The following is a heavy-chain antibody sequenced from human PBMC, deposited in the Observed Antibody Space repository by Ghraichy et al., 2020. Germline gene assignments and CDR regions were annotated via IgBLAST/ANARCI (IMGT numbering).Heavy chain of an antibody. CDR1: GFTFSSYA. CDR3: AKDRGRIAPICFDY. J-gene: IGHJ4*02. CDR2: ISGSGGST. V-gene: IGHV3-23*01. Sequence: GESLNISCAASGFTFSSYAMSWVRQAPGKGLEWVSAISGSGGSTYYADSVKGRFTISRDNSKNTLYLQMNSLRAEDTAVYYCAKDRGRIAPICFDYWGQGTLITVSS. D-gene: IGHD6-13*01.